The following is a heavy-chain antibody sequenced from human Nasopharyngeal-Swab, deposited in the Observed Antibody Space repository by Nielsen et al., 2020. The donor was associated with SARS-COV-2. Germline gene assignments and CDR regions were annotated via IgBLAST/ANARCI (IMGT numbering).Heavy chain of an antibody. Sequence: WIPQPPGKGLEWVSAISGSGGSTYYADSVKGRFTISRDNSKNTLYLQMNSLRAEDTAVYYCAKLSPYYYGSGSSHDAFDIWGQGTMVTVSS. V-gene: IGHV3-23*01. CDR2: ISGSGGST. D-gene: IGHD3-10*01. CDR3: AKLSPYYYGSGSSHDAFDI. J-gene: IGHJ3*02.